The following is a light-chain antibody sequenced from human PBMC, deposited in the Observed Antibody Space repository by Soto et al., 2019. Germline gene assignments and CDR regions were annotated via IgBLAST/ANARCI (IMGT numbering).Light chain of an antibody. CDR1: SSDGGGYNY. V-gene: IGLV2-11*01. Sequence: QSALTQPRSVSGSPGQSVTISCTGTSSDGGGYNYVSWYQQHPGKAPKFMIYDVSERPSGVPDRFSGSKSGNTASLTISGLQAEDEADYYCCSYAGSLRYVFGTGTKLSVL. J-gene: IGLJ1*01. CDR3: CSYAGSLRYV. CDR2: DVS.